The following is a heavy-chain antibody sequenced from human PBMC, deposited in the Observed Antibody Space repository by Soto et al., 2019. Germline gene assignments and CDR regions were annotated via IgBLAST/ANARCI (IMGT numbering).Heavy chain of an antibody. D-gene: IGHD4-17*01. Sequence: QVQLQESGPGLVKPSETLSLTCTVSGGSISSYYWSWIRQPPGKGLEWVGYIYYSGSTNYNPSLKSRVPISVHPSQHQFSLQLSSVTAADTAVYYCARRYGDKFDYWGQGTLVTVSS. CDR3: ARRYGDKFDY. V-gene: IGHV4-59*01. CDR1: GGSISSYY. CDR2: IYYSGST. J-gene: IGHJ4*02.